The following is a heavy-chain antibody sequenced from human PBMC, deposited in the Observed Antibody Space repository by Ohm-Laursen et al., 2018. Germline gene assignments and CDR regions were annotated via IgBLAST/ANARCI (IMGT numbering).Heavy chain of an antibody. CDR3: AREGYGDYFMDV. V-gene: IGHV3-64*01. J-gene: IGHJ6*02. Sequence: SLRLSCAASGFTFDDYAMHWVRQAPGKGLEYVSAISGNGGSTYYANSVKGRFTISRDNSKNTLYLQMGSLRAEDMAVYYCAREGYGDYFMDVWGQGTTVTVSS. D-gene: IGHD4-17*01. CDR1: GFTFDDYA. CDR2: ISGNGGST.